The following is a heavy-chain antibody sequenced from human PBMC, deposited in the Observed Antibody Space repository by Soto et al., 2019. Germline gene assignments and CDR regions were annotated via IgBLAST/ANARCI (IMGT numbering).Heavy chain of an antibody. CDR1: GGSFSSSTYY. CDR2: MYSGGNT. V-gene: IGHV4-39*01. CDR3: ARQPYDSTGYYYGA. Sequence: QLQLQESGPGLVKPSETLSLTCTVSGGSFSSSTYYWGWIRQPPGKGLEWIGSMYSGGNTYYNPSLKSRVTVSVDTSKNHFPLKLPSVTAADTAMYYCARQPYDSTGYYYGAWGQGTLVTVSS. D-gene: IGHD3-22*01. J-gene: IGHJ5*02.